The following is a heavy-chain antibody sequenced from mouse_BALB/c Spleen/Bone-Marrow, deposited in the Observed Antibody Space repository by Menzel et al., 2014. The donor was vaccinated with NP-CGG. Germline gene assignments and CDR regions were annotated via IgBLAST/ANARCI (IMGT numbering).Heavy chain of an antibody. CDR1: GYTFTSYT. CDR3: ARSAYYRSLFAY. J-gene: IGHJ3*01. CDR2: INPSSGYA. V-gene: IGHV1-4*01. D-gene: IGHD2-14*01. Sequence: VHLVESGAELARPGASVKMSCKASGYTFTSYTMHWVKQRPGQGLEWIGYINPSSGYANYNQKFKDKATLTADKSSSTAYMQRSSLTSEDSAVYYCARSAYYRSLFAYWGQGTLVTVSA.